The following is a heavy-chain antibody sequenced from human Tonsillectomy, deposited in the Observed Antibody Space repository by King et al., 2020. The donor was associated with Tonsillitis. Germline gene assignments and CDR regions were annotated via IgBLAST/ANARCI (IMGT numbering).Heavy chain of an antibody. J-gene: IGHJ6*02. Sequence: VQLVESGGDLVQPGGSLRLSCAASGFTFSTYAMNWVRQAPGKGLEWVSAISGSGGKTYYADSVKGRFTISRDNSKNTLCLQMNSLRAEDTAVYYCAKGNVNCSRGRCMSCQFSSGRDVGGRGPSVSVS. CDR3: AKGNVNCSRGRCMSCQFSSGRDV. CDR1: GFTFSTYA. CDR2: ISGSGGKT. V-gene: IGHV3-23*04. D-gene: IGHD2-15*01.